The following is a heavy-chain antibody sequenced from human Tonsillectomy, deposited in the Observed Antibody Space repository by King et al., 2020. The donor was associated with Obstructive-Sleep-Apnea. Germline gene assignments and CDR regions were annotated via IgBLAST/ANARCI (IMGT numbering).Heavy chain of an antibody. CDR3: AREGWGGATTLNCFDP. D-gene: IGHD1-26*01. J-gene: IGHJ5*02. Sequence: VQLVESGGGLVKPGGSLRLSCAASGFTFSDYYMSWIRQAPGKGLEGVSYISSSGSTIYSADSVKGRFTISRDNAKNSLYLQMNSLRAEETAGYYCAREGWGGATTLNCFDPWGQGTLVTVSS. V-gene: IGHV3-11*01. CDR1: GFTFSDYY. CDR2: ISSSGSTI.